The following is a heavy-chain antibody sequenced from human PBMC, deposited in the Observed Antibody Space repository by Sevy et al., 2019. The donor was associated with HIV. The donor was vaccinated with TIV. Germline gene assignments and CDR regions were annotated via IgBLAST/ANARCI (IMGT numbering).Heavy chain of an antibody. CDR1: GFTFSNYA. J-gene: IGHJ4*02. CDR3: AKRAIEASSTGLGPSQKDLHF. D-gene: IGHD6-13*01. V-gene: IGHV3-23*01. CDR2: ISGGGITT. Sequence: GSLRLSCAASGFTFSNYAMNWVRQAPGKGLEWVSEISGGGITTYYADSVKGRFTISRDNSRDSLYLKMNSLRAEDTAVYYCAKRAIEASSTGLGPSQKDLHFWGPGTLVTVSS.